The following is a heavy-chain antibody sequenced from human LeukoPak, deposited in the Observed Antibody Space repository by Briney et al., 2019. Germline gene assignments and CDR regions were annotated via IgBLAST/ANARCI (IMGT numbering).Heavy chain of an antibody. V-gene: IGHV3-23*01. D-gene: IGHD2/OR15-2a*01. CDR3: AKRGEVSTYYYFES. CDR2: IGSAGGSI. J-gene: IGHJ4*02. CDR1: GLTFSSHW. Sequence: PGGTLRLSCAASGLTFSSHWMHWVRQAPGKGLEWLSTIGSAGGSIFYADSVKGRFTISRDNSKSTLFLQMDSLRVEDTALYYCAKRGEVSTYYYFESWGQGALVTVSS.